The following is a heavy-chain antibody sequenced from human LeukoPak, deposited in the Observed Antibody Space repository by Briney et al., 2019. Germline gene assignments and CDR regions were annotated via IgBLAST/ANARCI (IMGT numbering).Heavy chain of an antibody. D-gene: IGHD6-19*01. CDR3: ARVPRSSGWTYFDY. Sequence: GGSLRLSCAASGFTVSSNYMSWVRQAPGKGLEWVSVTYSGGSTYYADSVKGRFTISRDNSKNTLYLQMNSLRAEDTAVYYCARVPRSSGWTYFDYWGQGTLVTVSS. J-gene: IGHJ4*02. V-gene: IGHV3-66*01. CDR2: TYSGGST. CDR1: GFTVSSNY.